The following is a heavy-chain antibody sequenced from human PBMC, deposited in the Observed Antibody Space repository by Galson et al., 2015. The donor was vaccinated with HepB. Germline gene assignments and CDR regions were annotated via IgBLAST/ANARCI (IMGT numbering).Heavy chain of an antibody. CDR3: ARERGDYSSSPYFDY. D-gene: IGHD6-6*01. Sequence: SLRLSCAASGFTFSSYGMHWVRQAPGKGLEWVAVIWYDGSNKYYADSVKGRFTISRDNSKNTLYLQMNSLRAEDTAVYYCARERGDYSSSPYFDYWGQGTLVTVSS. CDR2: IWYDGSNK. CDR1: GFTFSSYG. J-gene: IGHJ4*02. V-gene: IGHV3-33*01.